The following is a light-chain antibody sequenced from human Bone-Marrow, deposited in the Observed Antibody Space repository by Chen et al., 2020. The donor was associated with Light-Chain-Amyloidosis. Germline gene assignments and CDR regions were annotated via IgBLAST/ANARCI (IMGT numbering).Light chain of an antibody. CDR1: DLPTKY. V-gene: IGLV3-25*03. J-gene: IGLJ2*01. CDR3: QSADSSGTYEVI. CDR2: RDT. Sequence: SYKLTQPPSVSVSPGQTARITCSGDDLPTKYAYWYQQKPGQAPVLVIHRDTERHSGISERVSGSSSGTTATLTISGVQAEDEADYHCQSADSSGTYEVIFGGGTKLTVL.